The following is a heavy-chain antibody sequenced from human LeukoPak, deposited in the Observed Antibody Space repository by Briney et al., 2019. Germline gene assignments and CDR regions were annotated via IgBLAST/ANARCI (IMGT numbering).Heavy chain of an antibody. CDR3: AKDYNPSRRDGYTYGYFDY. CDR2: ISWNSGSI. V-gene: IGHV3-9*03. Sequence: GRSLRLSCAASGFTFDDYAMHWVRQAPGKGLEWVSGISWNSGSIGYADSVKGRFTISRDNAKNSLYLQMNSLRAEDMALYYCAKDYNPSRRDGYTYGYFDYWGQGTLVTVSP. D-gene: IGHD5-24*01. J-gene: IGHJ4*02. CDR1: GFTFDDYA.